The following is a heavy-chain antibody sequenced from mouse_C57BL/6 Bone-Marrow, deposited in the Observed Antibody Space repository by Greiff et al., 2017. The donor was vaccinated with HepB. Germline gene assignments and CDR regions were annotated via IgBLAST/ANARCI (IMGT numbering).Heavy chain of an antibody. D-gene: IGHD2-5*01. CDR3: TTCNYSNYVGWYFDV. J-gene: IGHJ1*03. V-gene: IGHV14-1*01. CDR2: IDPEDGDT. CDR1: GFNIKDYY. Sequence: EVMLVESGAELVRPGASVKLSCTASGFNIKDYYMHWVKQRPEQGLEWIGRIDPEDGDTEYAPKFQGKATMTADTSSNTAYLQLSSLTSEDTAVYYCTTCNYSNYVGWYFDVWGTGTTVTVSS.